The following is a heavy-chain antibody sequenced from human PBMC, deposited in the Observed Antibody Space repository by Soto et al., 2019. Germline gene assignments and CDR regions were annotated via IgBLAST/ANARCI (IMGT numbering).Heavy chain of an antibody. CDR2: ISSDGINK. CDR3: AMDLYGGSSRFDY. V-gene: IGHV3-30*03. D-gene: IGHD2-15*01. CDR1: GFTFSNNG. J-gene: IGHJ4*02. Sequence: ESGGGAVQPGRSLRLSCAASGFTFSNNGIHWVRQAPGKGLEWVAVISSDGINKYYADSVKGRSTISRDNSKNTLFLQMSSLRVEDTAVYYCAMDLYGGSSRFDYWGQGTLVTVSS.